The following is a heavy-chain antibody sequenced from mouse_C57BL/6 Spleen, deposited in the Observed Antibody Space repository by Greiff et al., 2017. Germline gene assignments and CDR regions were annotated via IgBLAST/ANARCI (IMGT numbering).Heavy chain of an antibody. CDR2: INPNYGTT. CDR3: AREDYYGSSLYWYFDV. V-gene: IGHV1-39*01. D-gene: IGHD1-1*01. J-gene: IGHJ1*03. Sequence: EVQLQQSGPELVKPGASVKISCKASGYSFTDYNMTWVKQSNGKSLEWIGVINPNYGTTSYNQKFKGKATLAVDQSSSTAYMQLNSLTSEDSAVYYCAREDYYGSSLYWYFDVWGTGTTVTVSS. CDR1: GYSFTDYN.